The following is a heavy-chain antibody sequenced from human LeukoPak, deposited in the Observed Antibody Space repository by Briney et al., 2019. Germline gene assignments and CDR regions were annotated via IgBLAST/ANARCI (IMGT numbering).Heavy chain of an antibody. Sequence: SETLSLTCTVSGDSISSYYWSWIRQPPGKGLEWIGYIYYSGSTNYNPSLKSRVTISVDTSKNQFSLKLSSVTAADTAVYYCARGTPRVPGRYYYGSGSPYYYYGMDVWGQGTTVTVSS. CDR1: GDSISSYY. CDR3: ARGTPRVPGRYYYGSGSPYYYYGMDV. D-gene: IGHD3-10*01. J-gene: IGHJ6*02. V-gene: IGHV4-59*12. CDR2: IYYSGST.